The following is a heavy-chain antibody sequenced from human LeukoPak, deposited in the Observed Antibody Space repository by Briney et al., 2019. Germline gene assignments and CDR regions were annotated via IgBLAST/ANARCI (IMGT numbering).Heavy chain of an antibody. D-gene: IGHD5-18*01. CDR3: ARDLSGIAGYTYGRGIDY. CDR2: IHYTGST. Sequence: SETLSLTCTVSGGSISSYYWSWIRQSPGKGLECIGYIHYTGSTNYNPSLKSRVTISVETSKNQFSLKLSSVTAADTAVYYCARDLSGIAGYTYGRGIDYWGQGTLVTVSS. V-gene: IGHV4-59*12. CDR1: GGSISSYY. J-gene: IGHJ4*02.